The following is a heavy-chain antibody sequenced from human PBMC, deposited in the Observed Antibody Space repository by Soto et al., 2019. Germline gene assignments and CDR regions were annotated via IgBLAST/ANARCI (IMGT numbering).Heavy chain of an antibody. CDR2: IYYSGST. CDR1: GGSISSGGYY. V-gene: IGHV4-31*03. Sequence: SETMSLTCTVSGGSISSGGYYWSWIRQHPGKGLEWIGYIYYSGSTYYNPSLKSRVTISVDTSKNQFSLKLSSVTAADTAVYYCARAYLWFGEIPFDYWGQGTLVTVSS. D-gene: IGHD3-10*01. CDR3: ARAYLWFGEIPFDY. J-gene: IGHJ4*02.